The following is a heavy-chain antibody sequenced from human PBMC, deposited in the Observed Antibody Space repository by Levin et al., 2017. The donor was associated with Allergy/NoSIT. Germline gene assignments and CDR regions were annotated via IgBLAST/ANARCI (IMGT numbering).Heavy chain of an antibody. D-gene: IGHD2-2*01. CDR3: ARGRRRVVPAATYYYYYGMDV. V-gene: IGHV4-34*01. J-gene: IGHJ6*02. CDR1: GGSFSGYY. CDR2: INHSGST. Sequence: SETLSLTCAVYGGSFSGYYWSWIRQPPGKGLEWIGEINHSGSTNYNPSLKSRVTISVDTSKNQFSLKLSSVTAADTAVYYCARGRRRVVPAATYYYYYGMDVWGQGTTVTVSS.